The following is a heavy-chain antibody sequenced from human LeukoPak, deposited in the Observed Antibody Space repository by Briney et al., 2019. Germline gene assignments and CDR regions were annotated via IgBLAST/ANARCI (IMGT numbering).Heavy chain of an antibody. CDR2: IWYDGSNK. J-gene: IGHJ4*02. Sequence: PGRSLRLSCAASGFTFSSYGMHWVRQAPGKGLEWVAVIWYDGSNKYYADSVKGRFTISRDNSKNTLYLQMNSLRAEDTAVYYCARDGDYGGNEDLTEWGPGTLVTVSS. CDR1: GFTFSSYG. D-gene: IGHD4-17*01. V-gene: IGHV3-33*01. CDR3: ARDGDYGGNEDLTE.